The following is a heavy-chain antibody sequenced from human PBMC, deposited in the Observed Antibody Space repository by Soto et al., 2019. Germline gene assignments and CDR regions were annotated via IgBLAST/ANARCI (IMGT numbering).Heavy chain of an antibody. Sequence: XDTLSVTCAVSGCSISSSNWWSWVRQPPGKGLEWIGEIYHSGSTNYNPSLKSRVTISVDKSKNQFSLKLSSVTAADTAVYYCARDPGDDYGDYFDSWGQGTLVTVSS. V-gene: IGHV4-4*02. CDR3: ARDPGDDYGDYFDS. J-gene: IGHJ4*02. D-gene: IGHD4-17*01. CDR1: GCSISSSNW. CDR2: IYHSGST.